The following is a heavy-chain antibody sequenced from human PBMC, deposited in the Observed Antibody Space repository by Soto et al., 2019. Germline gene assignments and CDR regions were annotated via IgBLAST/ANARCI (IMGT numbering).Heavy chain of an antibody. J-gene: IGHJ6*02. D-gene: IGHD2-21*01. CDR1: GDSVSSNSAA. Sequence: PSQTLSLTCAISGDSVSSNSAAWNWIRQSPSRGLEWLGRTYYRSKWYNDYAVSVKSRITINPDTSKNQFSLQLDSVTPEDTAVYYCAREEVVPDTRDYYGMDVWGQGTTVTVSS. V-gene: IGHV6-1*01. CDR3: AREEVVPDTRDYYGMDV. CDR2: TYYRSKWYN.